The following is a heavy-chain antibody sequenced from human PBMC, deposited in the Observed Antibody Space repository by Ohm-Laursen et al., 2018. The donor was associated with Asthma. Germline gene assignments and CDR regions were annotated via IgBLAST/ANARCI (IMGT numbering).Heavy chain of an antibody. Sequence: SLRLSCSASGFTFSNYNMNWVRQAPGKGLEWVSYISSSSTTIYYADSVKGRFTISRDNAKNSLYLQMNSLRDEDTAAYYCARAHYLGNYGMDVWGQGTTVTVSS. V-gene: IGHV3-48*02. D-gene: IGHD1-26*01. J-gene: IGHJ6*02. CDR3: ARAHYLGNYGMDV. CDR1: GFTFSNYN. CDR2: ISSSSTTI.